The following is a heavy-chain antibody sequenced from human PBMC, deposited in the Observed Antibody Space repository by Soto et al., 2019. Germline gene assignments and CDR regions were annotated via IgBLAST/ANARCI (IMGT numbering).Heavy chain of an antibody. V-gene: IGHV3-23*01. Sequence: GGSLRLSCAASGFTFSTYAMNWVRQAPGKGLEWVSALSGSGTNTYYADSVKGRFTISRDNSKNTLYLQMNNLRAEDTAVYYCARRASTIFGVVKDYYYYYVMNVWGKGTTVPVSS. CDR1: GFTFSTYA. J-gene: IGHJ6*04. D-gene: IGHD3-3*01. CDR2: LSGSGTNT. CDR3: ARRASTIFGVVKDYYYYYVMNV.